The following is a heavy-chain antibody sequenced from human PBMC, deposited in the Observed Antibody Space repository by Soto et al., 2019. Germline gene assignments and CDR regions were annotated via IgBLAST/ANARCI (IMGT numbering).Heavy chain of an antibody. CDR3: AREIAGGYYYYCSGYYGSWIDP. Sequence: SVKVSCKASGGTFSSYTISWVRQAPGQGLEWMGRIIPILGIANYAQKFQGRVTITADKSASTAYMELSSLRSEDTAVYYCAREIAGGYYYYCSGYYGSWIDPWGQGTLVSVSS. CDR1: GGTFSSYT. V-gene: IGHV1-69*04. J-gene: IGHJ5*02. CDR2: IIPILGIA. D-gene: IGHD3-22*01.